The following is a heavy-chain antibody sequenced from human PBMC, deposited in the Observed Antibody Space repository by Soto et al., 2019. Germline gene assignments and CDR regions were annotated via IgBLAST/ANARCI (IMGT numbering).Heavy chain of an antibody. CDR2: MSGSGGGT. CDR1: GFSFTNYA. D-gene: IGHD2-2*01. J-gene: IGHJ6*02. V-gene: IGHV3-23*01. CDR3: AGAPCSGNTCYGLYGMDV. Sequence: GGSLRLSCAASGFSFTNYAMHWVRQASGKGLEWVSSMSGSGGGTYYADSVKGRFTISRDNSKNTLFLQMNSLRAEDTALYYCAGAPCSGNTCYGLYGMDVWGQGTKVTVYS.